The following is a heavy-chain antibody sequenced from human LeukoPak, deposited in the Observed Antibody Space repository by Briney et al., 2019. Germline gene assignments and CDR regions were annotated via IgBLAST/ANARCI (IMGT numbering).Heavy chain of an antibody. CDR3: ARAHPLDY. CDR2: INSDGSST. CDR1: GFSFSRHW. V-gene: IGHV3-74*01. J-gene: IGHJ4*02. Sequence: AGGSLRLSCAASGFSFSRHWMHWVRQAPGQGLVWVSRINSDGSSTSYADSVKGRFTISRDNAENTLYLQMNSLRAEDTAVYYCARAHPLDYWGQGTLVTVSS.